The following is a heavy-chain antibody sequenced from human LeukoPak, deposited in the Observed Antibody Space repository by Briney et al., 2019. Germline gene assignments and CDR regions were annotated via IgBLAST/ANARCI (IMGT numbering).Heavy chain of an antibody. CDR1: GFTFSTYA. CDR3: AKNEDSSGWYFDRTHFDY. CDR2: ISTNGDST. V-gene: IGHV3-64*02. J-gene: IGHJ4*02. Sequence: GGSLRLSCAASGFTFSTYAMHWVRQAPGKGLEYVSAISTNGDSTYYADSVKGRFTISRDNSKNTLYLQMNSLRAEDTAVYYCAKNEDSSGWYFDRTHFDYWGQGTLVTVSS. D-gene: IGHD6-19*01.